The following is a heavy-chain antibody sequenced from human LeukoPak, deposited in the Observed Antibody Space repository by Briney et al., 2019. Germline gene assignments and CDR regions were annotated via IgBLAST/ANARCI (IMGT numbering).Heavy chain of an antibody. CDR2: IRRSGEST. V-gene: IGHV3-23*01. CDR1: GFTFSSYD. Sequence: QTGGSLRLSCAASGFTFSSYDMSWVRQAPGRGLEWVSSIRRSGESTYYGDAVKGRFTISRDNSKNTVYLQMNSLRADDTAVYYCARVIRKYYYGSGSYYHNDYWGQGTLVTVSS. D-gene: IGHD3-10*01. J-gene: IGHJ4*02. CDR3: ARVIRKYYYGSGSYYHNDY.